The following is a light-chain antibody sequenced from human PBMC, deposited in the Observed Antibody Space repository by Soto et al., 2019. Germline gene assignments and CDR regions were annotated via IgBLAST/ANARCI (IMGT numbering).Light chain of an antibody. Sequence: EIVLTQSPATLSLSPGERATLSCRASRSFASSSLAWYHHQPGQAPRLLIYAASSRATGIPDRFIGSGSGTDFTLTISRLEPDDSAVYYCHHYDSSPPYTFGQGTKLEIK. CDR2: AAS. V-gene: IGKV3-20*01. J-gene: IGKJ2*01. CDR1: RSFASSS. CDR3: HHYDSSPPYT.